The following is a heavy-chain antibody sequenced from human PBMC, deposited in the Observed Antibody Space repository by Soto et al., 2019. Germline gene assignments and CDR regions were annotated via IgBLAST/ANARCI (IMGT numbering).Heavy chain of an antibody. CDR1: ACTFSRYT. V-gene: IGHV1-69*04. Sequence: GASVKVYCKASACTFSRYTISWVRQAPGQGLEWMGRIIPILGIANYAQKFQGRVTITADKSTSTAYMELSSLRSEDTAVYYCARDLGVPAAFDYWGQGTLVTVSS. CDR2: IIPILGIA. CDR3: ARDLGVPAAFDY. D-gene: IGHD2-2*01. J-gene: IGHJ4*02.